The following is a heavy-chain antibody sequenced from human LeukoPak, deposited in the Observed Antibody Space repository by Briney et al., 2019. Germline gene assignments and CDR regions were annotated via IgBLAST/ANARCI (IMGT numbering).Heavy chain of an antibody. Sequence: GGSLRLSCTASGFTFGDYAMSRVRQAPGKGLEWVGFIRSKAYGGTTEYAASVKGRFTISRDDSKSIAYLQMNSLKAEDTAVYYCTRVGVPAAMPFDYWGQGTLVTVSS. CDR3: TRVGVPAAMPFDY. CDR1: GFTFGDYA. J-gene: IGHJ4*02. V-gene: IGHV3-49*04. CDR2: IRSKAYGGTT. D-gene: IGHD2-2*01.